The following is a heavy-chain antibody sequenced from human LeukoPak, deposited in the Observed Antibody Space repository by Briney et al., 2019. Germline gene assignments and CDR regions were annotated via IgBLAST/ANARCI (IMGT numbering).Heavy chain of an antibody. CDR1: GFTVSSNY. CDR3: ARALLLRAHFDY. V-gene: IGHV3-66*02. D-gene: IGHD3-10*01. Sequence: GGSLRLSCAASGFTVSSNYMSWVRQAPGKGLEWVSVIYSGGSTYYADSVKGRFTISRDNSKNTLYLQMNSLRAEDTAVYYCARALLLRAHFDYWSQGTLVTVSS. CDR2: IYSGGST. J-gene: IGHJ4*02.